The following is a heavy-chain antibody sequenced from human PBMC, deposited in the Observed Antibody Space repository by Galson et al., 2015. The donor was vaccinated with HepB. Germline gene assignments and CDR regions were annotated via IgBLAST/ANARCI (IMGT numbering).Heavy chain of an antibody. D-gene: IGHD4-17*01. CDR3: ARGQGGYGDYRFDYFDY. CDR1: GGSISSGAYS. V-gene: IGHV4-30-2*01. J-gene: IGHJ4*02. Sequence: LSLTCAVSGGSISSGAYSWSWIRQPPGKGLEWIGYIYHSGSTYYNPSLKSRITISVDRSKNHFPLKLSSVTAADTAVYYCARGQGGYGDYRFDYFDYWGQGTLGTVSS. CDR2: IYHSGST.